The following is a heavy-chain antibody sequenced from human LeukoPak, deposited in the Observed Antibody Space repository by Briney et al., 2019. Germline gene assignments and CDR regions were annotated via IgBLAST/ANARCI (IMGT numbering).Heavy chain of an antibody. D-gene: IGHD3-16*01. CDR1: GGSISSSSYY. J-gene: IGHJ6*03. Sequence: SETLSLTCTVSGGSISSSSYYWGWIRQPPGKGLEWIGSIYYSGSTYYNPSLKSRVTISVDTSKNQFSLKLSSVTAADTAVYYCARGGYDYVWGPAYYYYYMDAWGKGTTVTVSS. CDR3: ARGGYDYVWGPAYYYYYMDA. CDR2: IYYSGST. V-gene: IGHV4-39*07.